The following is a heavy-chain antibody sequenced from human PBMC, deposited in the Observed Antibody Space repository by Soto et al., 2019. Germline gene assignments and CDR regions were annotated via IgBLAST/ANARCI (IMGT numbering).Heavy chain of an antibody. CDR3: ARAPIQPLEWSQGWFDP. Sequence: QVQLQESGPGLVKPSQTLSLTCTVSGGSISSGGYYWSWIRQHPGKGLEWIGYIYYSGSTYYNPSLKGRVTISVDTAKIQFSLKLSSGTAAETAVYYWARAPIQPLEWSQGWFDPWGQGTLVTVSS. CDR2: IYYSGST. CDR1: GGSISSGGYY. J-gene: IGHJ5*02. D-gene: IGHD3-3*01. V-gene: IGHV4-31*03.